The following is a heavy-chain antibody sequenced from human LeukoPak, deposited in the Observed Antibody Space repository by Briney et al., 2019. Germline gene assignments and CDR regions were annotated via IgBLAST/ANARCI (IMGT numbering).Heavy chain of an antibody. CDR1: GYSISSGYY. D-gene: IGHD6-13*01. Sequence: SETLSLTCIVSGYSISSGYYWGWSRQPPGKGLEWIGNIHHSGSTYYNPSLKSRVTISVDTSKNQLSLKLSSVTAADTAVYYCARVAAGIGFFQHWGQGTLVTVSS. J-gene: IGHJ1*01. CDR3: ARVAAGIGFFQH. V-gene: IGHV4-38-2*02. CDR2: IHHSGST.